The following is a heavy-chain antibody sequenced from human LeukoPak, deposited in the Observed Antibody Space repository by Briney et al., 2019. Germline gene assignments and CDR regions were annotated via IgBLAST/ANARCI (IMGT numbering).Heavy chain of an antibody. V-gene: IGHV1-18*01. J-gene: IGHJ4*02. CDR1: GYTFTSYG. Sequence: GASVKVSCKASGYTFTSYGISWVRQAPGQGLEWMGSISAYNGNTNYAQKLQGRLTMTTDPSTSTTYMELSRVRSDETGVNYCAREVATGMFDYWGQGTLVTASS. D-gene: IGHD5-12*01. CDR3: AREVATGMFDY. CDR2: ISAYNGNT.